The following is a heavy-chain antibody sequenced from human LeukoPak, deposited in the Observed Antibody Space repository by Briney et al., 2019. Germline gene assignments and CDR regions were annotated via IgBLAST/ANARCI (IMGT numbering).Heavy chain of an antibody. J-gene: IGHJ4*02. D-gene: IGHD6-19*01. CDR3: ARDYSSGWYAFDY. V-gene: IGHV1-18*01. Sequence: VASVKVSCKASGYTFTSYGMSWVRQAPGQGLEWMGWISAYNGNTNYAQKLQGRVTMTTDTSTSTAYMELRSLRFDDTAFYYCARDYSSGWYAFDYWGQGTLVTVSS. CDR2: ISAYNGNT. CDR1: GYTFTSYG.